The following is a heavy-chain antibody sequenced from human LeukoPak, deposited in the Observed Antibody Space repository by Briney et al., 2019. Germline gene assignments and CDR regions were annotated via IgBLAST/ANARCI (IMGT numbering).Heavy chain of an antibody. D-gene: IGHD3-3*01. Sequence: PGGSLRLSCAASGFTFSNYAMSWVRQAPGKGLEWVSSITGSGGGSYYAGSVKGRFTLSRDNSKNTLYLQMNSLRAEDTAVYYCAKKSLWSGPFDYWGQGTLVTVSS. CDR3: AKKSLWSGPFDY. J-gene: IGHJ4*02. CDR2: ITGSGGGS. CDR1: GFTFSNYA. V-gene: IGHV3-23*01.